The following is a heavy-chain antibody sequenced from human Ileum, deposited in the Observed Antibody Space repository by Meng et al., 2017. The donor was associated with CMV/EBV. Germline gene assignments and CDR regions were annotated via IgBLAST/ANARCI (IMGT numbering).Heavy chain of an antibody. Sequence: QITLKESCPTLVNPTQTLTLTCTFSGFSLSASGVGVGWIRQPPGKALEWLALIYWDDDKRYSPSLKSRLTITKDTSNNQVVLIMTNMDPVDTATYYCAHSSDYYDSSGELDYWGQGTLVTVSS. CDR1: GFSLSASGVG. J-gene: IGHJ4*02. V-gene: IGHV2-5*02. CDR2: IYWDDDK. D-gene: IGHD3-22*01. CDR3: AHSSDYYDSSGELDY.